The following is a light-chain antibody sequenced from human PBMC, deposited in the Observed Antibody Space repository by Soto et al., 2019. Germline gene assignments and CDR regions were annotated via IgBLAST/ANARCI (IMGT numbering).Light chain of an antibody. J-gene: IGLJ2*01. CDR1: SGDVGSYNL. CDR3: SSYAGSISLV. V-gene: IGLV2-23*02. CDR2: EVN. Sequence: QSALTQPASVSGSPGQSITISCTGTSGDVGSYNLVSWYQQHPGKAAKLMIYEVNKRPSGVSNRFSGSKSGNTASLTISGLQAEDEADYYCSSYAGSISLVFGGGTKLTVL.